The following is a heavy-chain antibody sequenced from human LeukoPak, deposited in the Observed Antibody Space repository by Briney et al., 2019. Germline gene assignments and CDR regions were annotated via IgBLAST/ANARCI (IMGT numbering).Heavy chain of an antibody. V-gene: IGHV4-34*01. CDR3: ARGRRRGMYFDY. D-gene: IGHD1-26*01. J-gene: IGHJ4*02. CDR1: GGSFSGYY. Sequence: PSETLSLTCAVYGGSFSGYYWSWIRQPPGKGLEWIGEINHSGSTNYNPSLKSRVTISVDTSKNQFSLRLSSVTAADTAMYYCARGRRRGMYFDYWGQGTLVTVSS. CDR2: INHSGST.